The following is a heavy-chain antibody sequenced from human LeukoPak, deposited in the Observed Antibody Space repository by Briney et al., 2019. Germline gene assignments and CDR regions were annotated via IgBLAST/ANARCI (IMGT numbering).Heavy chain of an antibody. CDR2: ISAYNGNT. J-gene: IGHJ4*02. CDR1: GYTFTSYG. CDR3: AREGRYGSGSYYFTYYFEY. Sequence: ASVKVSCKASGYTFTSYGISWVRQAPGQGLEWMGWISAYNGNTNYAQKLQGRVTMTTDTSTSTAYMELRSLRSDDTAVYYCAREGRYGSGSYYFTYYFEYWGQGTLVTVSS. V-gene: IGHV1-18*01. D-gene: IGHD3-10*01.